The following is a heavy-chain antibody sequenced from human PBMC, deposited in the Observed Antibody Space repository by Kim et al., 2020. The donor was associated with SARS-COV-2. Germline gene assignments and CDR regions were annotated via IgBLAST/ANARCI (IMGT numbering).Heavy chain of an antibody. CDR1: GGSFSGYH. Sequence: SETLSLTCAVYGGSFSGYHWSWIRQPPGKGLEWIGEINHSGSTNYNPSLKSRVTISVDTSKNQFSLKLSSVTAADTAVYYCARVEPPSYCSSTSCRRRGWFDPWGQGTLVTVSS. D-gene: IGHD2-2*01. CDR3: ARVEPPSYCSSTSCRRRGWFDP. V-gene: IGHV4-34*01. CDR2: INHSGST. J-gene: IGHJ5*02.